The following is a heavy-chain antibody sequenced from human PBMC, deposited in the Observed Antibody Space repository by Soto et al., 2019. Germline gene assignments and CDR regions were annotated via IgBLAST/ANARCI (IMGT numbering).Heavy chain of an antibody. CDR1: GFTFSSYA. CDR3: ARDGWLYYDSTSQGMDV. J-gene: IGHJ6*02. V-gene: IGHV3-30-3*01. CDR2: ISYDGNNK. D-gene: IGHD3-22*01. Sequence: GGSLRLSCAASGFTFSSYAIHWVRQAPGKGLEWLVVISYDGNNKNYADSVKGRFTISRDNSKNTLYLQMNSLRAEDTSVYYCARDGWLYYDSTSQGMDVWGQGTTVTVSS.